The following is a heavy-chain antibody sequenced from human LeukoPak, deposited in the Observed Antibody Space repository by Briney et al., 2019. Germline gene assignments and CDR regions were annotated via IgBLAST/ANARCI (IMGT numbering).Heavy chain of an antibody. CDR1: GGSISSSSYY. Sequence: SETLSLTCTVSGGSISSSSYYWGWIRQPPGKGLEWIGSIYYSRSTYYNPSLKSRVTISVDTSKNQFSLKLSSVTAADTAVYYCARVGFSVAIDYWGQGTLVTVSS. CDR3: ARVGFSVAIDY. D-gene: IGHD6-19*01. CDR2: IYYSRST. V-gene: IGHV4-39*01. J-gene: IGHJ4*02.